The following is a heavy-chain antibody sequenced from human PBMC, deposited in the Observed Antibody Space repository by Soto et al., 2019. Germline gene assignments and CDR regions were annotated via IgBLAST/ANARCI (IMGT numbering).Heavy chain of an antibody. CDR1: GFTFSRVS. CDR2: ISSTTNYI. Sequence: GSLRLSCEASGFTFSRVSMNWVRQAPGKGLEWVSSISSTTNYIYYGDSMKGRFTISRDNAKNSLYLEMNSLRAEDTAVYYCARESEDLTSNFDYWGQGTLVTVSS. J-gene: IGHJ4*02. V-gene: IGHV3-21*06. CDR3: ARESEDLTSNFDY.